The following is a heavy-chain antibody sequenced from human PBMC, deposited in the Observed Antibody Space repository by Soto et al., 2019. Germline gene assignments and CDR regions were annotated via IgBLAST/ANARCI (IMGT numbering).Heavy chain of an antibody. CDR1: GYTFTSYD. V-gene: IGHV1-8*01. J-gene: IGHJ5*02. D-gene: IGHD2-2*01. Sequence: ASVKVSCKASGYTFTSYDINWVRQATGQGLEWMGWMNPNSGNTGYAQKFQGRVTMTRDTSITTAYMELSSLRSEDTAVYYCARGNRPTLSGYVDNWFDPWGQGTLVTVSS. CDR2: MNPNSGNT. CDR3: ARGNRPTLSGYVDNWFDP.